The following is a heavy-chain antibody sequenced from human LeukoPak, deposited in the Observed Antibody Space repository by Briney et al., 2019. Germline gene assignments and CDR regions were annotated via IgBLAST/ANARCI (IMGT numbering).Heavy chain of an antibody. Sequence: SGPTLVKPTQTLTLTFTFSGFSLRTSGVGVGWIRQPPGKALEWLALIYWDDDKRYSPSLNSRLTITNDTSKNQVVLSMTDMDPVDTATYYCAHRWVGSSWYWVYFDYWGPGTLVTVPS. CDR3: AHRWVGSSWYWVYFDY. CDR2: IYWDDDK. V-gene: IGHV2-5*02. CDR1: GFSLRTSGVG. D-gene: IGHD6-13*01. J-gene: IGHJ4*02.